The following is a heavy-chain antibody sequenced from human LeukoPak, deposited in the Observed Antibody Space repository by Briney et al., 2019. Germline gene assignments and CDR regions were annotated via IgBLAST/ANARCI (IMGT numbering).Heavy chain of an antibody. D-gene: IGHD6-19*01. V-gene: IGHV1-8*03. CDR2: MNPNSGNT. CDR3: ARGVSGWYANFDY. CDR1: GYTFTSYD. Sequence: ASVKVSCNASGYTFTSYDINWVRQAPGQGLEWMGWMNPNSGNTGYAQKFQGRVTITRNTSISTAYMELSSLRSEDTAVYYCARGVSGWYANFDYWGQGTLVTVSS. J-gene: IGHJ4*02.